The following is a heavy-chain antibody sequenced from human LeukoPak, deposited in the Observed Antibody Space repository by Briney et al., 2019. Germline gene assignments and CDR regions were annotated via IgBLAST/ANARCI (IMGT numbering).Heavy chain of an antibody. CDR3: ARAGYSSSFSRYNWFDP. V-gene: IGHV3-15*01. CDR2: IRSKTDGGAT. J-gene: IGHJ5*02. Sequence: GGSLRLSCAASGFSFNYAWMSWVRQAPGKGLEWVGRIRSKTDGGATDYAAPVKGRFTISRDDSKNTLYLQMNSLKTEDTAVYYCARAGYSSSFSRYNWFDPWGQGTLVTVSS. CDR1: GFSFNYAW. D-gene: IGHD6-6*01.